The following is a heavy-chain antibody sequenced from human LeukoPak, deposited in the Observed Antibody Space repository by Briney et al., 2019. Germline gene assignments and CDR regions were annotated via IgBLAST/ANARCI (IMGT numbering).Heavy chain of an antibody. CDR3: AKETDYNYIYYFDY. CDR1: GFTFSSYA. Sequence: PGGSLRLSCAASGFTFSSYAMSCVRQAPGKGLEWVSGISGSGASTYYADSVKGRFTISRDNSKNTLYLQMNSLRAEDTAVYSCAKETDYNYIYYFDYWGQGTLVTVSS. CDR2: ISGSGAST. V-gene: IGHV3-23*01. J-gene: IGHJ4*02. D-gene: IGHD5-24*01.